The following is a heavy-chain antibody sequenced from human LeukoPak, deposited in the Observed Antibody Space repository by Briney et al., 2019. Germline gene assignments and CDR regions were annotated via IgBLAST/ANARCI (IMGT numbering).Heavy chain of an antibody. CDR2: IYHSGST. J-gene: IGHJ5*02. CDR3: ARAHCSSTSCYGYWFDP. V-gene: IGHV4-30-2*01. Sequence: SQTLSLTCAVSGGSISGGGYSWSWIRQPPGKGLEWIGYIYHSGSTYYNPSLKSRVTISVDRSKNQFSLKLSSVTAADTAVYYCARAHCSSTSCYGYWFDPWGQGTLVTVSS. D-gene: IGHD2-2*01. CDR1: GGSISGGGYS.